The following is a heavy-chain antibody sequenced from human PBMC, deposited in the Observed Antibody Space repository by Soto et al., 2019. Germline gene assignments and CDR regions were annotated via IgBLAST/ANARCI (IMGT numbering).Heavy chain of an antibody. D-gene: IGHD2-2*03. CDR3: AKVDRPLVSDPDYFDN. J-gene: IGHJ4*02. V-gene: IGHV3-23*01. CDR1: GFTFQNYA. Sequence: GGSLRLSCGASGFTFQNYAMSWVRQAPGKGLEWVSVISDSGSTRYADSVRGRFTISREDSMQTLFLQLNSLRPDDTATYYCAKVDRPLVSDPDYFDNWGQGTPVTVSS. CDR2: ISDSGST.